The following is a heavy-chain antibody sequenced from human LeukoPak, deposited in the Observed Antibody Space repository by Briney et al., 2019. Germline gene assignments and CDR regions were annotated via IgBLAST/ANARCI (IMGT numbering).Heavy chain of an antibody. Sequence: GGSLRLSCAASGFIFSSYWMHWVRQAPGKGLVWVSRIKSDGSSTSYADSVKGRLTISRDNAKNTLYLQMNSLRAEDTAVYFCARVATGSYDWFDPWGQGTPVTVSS. J-gene: IGHJ5*02. CDR2: IKSDGSST. CDR1: GFIFSSYW. V-gene: IGHV3-74*01. D-gene: IGHD3-10*01. CDR3: ARVATGSYDWFDP.